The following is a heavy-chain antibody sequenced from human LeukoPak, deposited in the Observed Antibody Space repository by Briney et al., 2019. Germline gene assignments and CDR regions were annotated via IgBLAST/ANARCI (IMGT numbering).Heavy chain of an antibody. D-gene: IGHD4-17*01. CDR1: GGSISSSSYY. CDR2: ISYIGST. Sequence: SETLSLTCTVSGGSISSSSYYWGWIRQPPGKGLEWIGYISYIGSTNYNPSLKSRVTISVDTSKNQFSLKLSSVTAAGTAVYYCARDPTTVTKGLDIWGQGTMVTVSS. CDR3: ARDPTTVTKGLDI. J-gene: IGHJ3*02. V-gene: IGHV4-61*01.